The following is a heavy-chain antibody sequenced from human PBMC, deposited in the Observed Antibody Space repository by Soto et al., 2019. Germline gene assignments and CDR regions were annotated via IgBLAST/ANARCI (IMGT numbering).Heavy chain of an antibody. J-gene: IGHJ4*02. CDR1: GGSFSGYY. D-gene: IGHD2-15*01. CDR3: ARGKRPPNCSGGSCYSGFDY. Sequence: SETRSLTCAVYGGSFSGYYWSWIRQPPGKGLEWLGEINHSGSTNYNPSLKSRVTISVDTSKNQFSLKLSSVTAADTAVYYCARGKRPPNCSGGSCYSGFDYWGQGTLVTVSS. CDR2: INHSGST. V-gene: IGHV4-34*01.